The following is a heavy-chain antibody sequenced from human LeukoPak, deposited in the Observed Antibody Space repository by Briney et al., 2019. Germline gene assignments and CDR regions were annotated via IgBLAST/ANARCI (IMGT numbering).Heavy chain of an antibody. V-gene: IGHV1-8*01. CDR3: ARVAYTTSWNNDY. Sequence: ASVKVSCKASGYTFTTYDIGWVRQASGQGLEWMGWVNPYSGNTAYAQKFQGRVTMTRDTSISTAYMELYSLRSEDTAVYYCARVAYTTSWNNDYWGQGTLVTVSS. CDR1: GYTFTTYD. J-gene: IGHJ4*02. CDR2: VNPYSGNT. D-gene: IGHD1/OR15-1a*01.